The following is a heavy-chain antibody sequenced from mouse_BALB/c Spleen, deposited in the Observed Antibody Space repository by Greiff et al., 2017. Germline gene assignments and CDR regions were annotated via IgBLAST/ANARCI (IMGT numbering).Heavy chain of an antibody. D-gene: IGHD2-1*01. CDR1: GYSITSDYA. CDR3: ARDYGNYDYAMDY. CDR2: ISYSGST. J-gene: IGHJ4*01. V-gene: IGHV3-2*02. Sequence: VQLKQSGPGLVKPSQSLSLTCTVTGYSITSDYAWNWIRQFPGNKLEWMGYISYSGSTSYNPSLKSRISITRDTSKNQFFLQLNSVTTEDTATYYCARDYGNYDYAMDYWGQGTSVTVSS.